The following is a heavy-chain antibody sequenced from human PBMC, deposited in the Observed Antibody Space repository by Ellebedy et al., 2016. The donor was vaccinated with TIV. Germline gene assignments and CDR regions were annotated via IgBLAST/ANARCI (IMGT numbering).Heavy chain of an antibody. CDR2: ISSNGKSP. D-gene: IGHD4-11*01. J-gene: IGHJ4*02. CDR1: GFTFGNYW. Sequence: PGGSLRLSCVASGFTFGNYWMHWVRQVPGKGLVWVSRISSNGKSPSYADSVKGRFTISRDNAKNTLYLQMSSLRAEDTAVYFCAREYSRSAFDYWGQGTLVTVSS. CDR3: AREYSRSAFDY. V-gene: IGHV3-74*01.